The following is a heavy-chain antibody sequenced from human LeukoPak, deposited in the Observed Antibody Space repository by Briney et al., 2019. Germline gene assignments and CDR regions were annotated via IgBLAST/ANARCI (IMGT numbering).Heavy chain of an antibody. J-gene: IGHJ4*02. Sequence: ASVKVSCKASGYTFTSYAMHWVRQAPGQRLEWMGWSNAGNGNTKYSQEFQGRVTITRDTSASTAYMELSSLRSEDMAVYYCARGGFRCSGGSCYPEVPDYWGQGTLVTVSS. CDR1: GYTFTSYA. D-gene: IGHD2-15*01. CDR3: ARGGFRCSGGSCYPEVPDY. CDR2: SNAGNGNT. V-gene: IGHV1-3*02.